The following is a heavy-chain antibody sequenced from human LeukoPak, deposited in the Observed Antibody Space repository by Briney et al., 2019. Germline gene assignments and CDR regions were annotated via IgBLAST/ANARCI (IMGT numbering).Heavy chain of an antibody. D-gene: IGHD2/OR15-2a*01. CDR2: IYYSGST. J-gene: IGHJ4*02. V-gene: IGHV4-31*03. CDR1: GRSISRGGYY. Sequence: SHTLALTCTFSGRSISRGGYYWSWIRQPPGKGLEWIAYIYYSGSTYYSPSLKSRVTISVDTSKNQFSLKLSSVTAADTAVYYCARVYSTIDYWGQGTLVTVSS. CDR3: ARVYSTIDY.